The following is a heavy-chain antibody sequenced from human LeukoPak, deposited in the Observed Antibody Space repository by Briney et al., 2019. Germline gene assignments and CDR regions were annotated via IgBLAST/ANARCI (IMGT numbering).Heavy chain of an antibody. V-gene: IGHV5-51*01. CDR3: ARSNGWLNY. CDR2: IYPADSDT. J-gene: IGHJ4*02. Sequence: GEPLKISCQGSGYSFSSYWIGWVRQLPGKGLEWMGIIYPADSDTRYSPSFQGQVIMSADKSINTAYLQWSSLKASDTAMYYCARSNGWLNYWGQGTLVTVSS. D-gene: IGHD6-19*01. CDR1: GYSFSSYW.